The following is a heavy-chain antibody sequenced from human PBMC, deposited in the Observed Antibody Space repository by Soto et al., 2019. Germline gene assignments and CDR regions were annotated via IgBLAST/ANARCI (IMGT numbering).Heavy chain of an antibody. CDR2: ISDSGAT. V-gene: IGHV4-59*01. J-gene: IGHJ4*02. CDR1: GGSITRYY. CDR3: ARGAMGNGYFDL. D-gene: IGHD1-26*01. Sequence: PSETLSLTCTVSGGSITRYYWSWIRQPPGKGLEWISYISDSGATRSNPSLNSRVTTSVDTSKNQFSLKLNSVTAADTAVYYCARGAMGNGYFDLWGQGIVVTVSS.